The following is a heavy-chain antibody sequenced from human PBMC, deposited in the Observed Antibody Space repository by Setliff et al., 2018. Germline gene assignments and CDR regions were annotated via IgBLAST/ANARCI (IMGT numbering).Heavy chain of an antibody. CDR3: ARRETYYNFWSGYFDY. J-gene: IGHJ4*02. CDR1: GGSISSSSYY. D-gene: IGHD3-3*01. Sequence: SETLSLTCTVSGGSISSSSYYWGWIHQPPGKGLEWIGSIYYSGSTYYNPSLKSRVTISVDTSKNQFSLKLSSVTAADTAVYYCARRETYYNFWSGYFDYWGQGTLVTVSS. CDR2: IYYSGST. V-gene: IGHV4-39*07.